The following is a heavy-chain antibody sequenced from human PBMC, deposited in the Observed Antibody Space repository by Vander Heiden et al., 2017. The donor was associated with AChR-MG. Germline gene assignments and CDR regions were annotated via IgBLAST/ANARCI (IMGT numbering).Heavy chain of an antibody. CDR1: GYILNDYP. V-gene: IGHV7-4-1*02. CDR3: AREADGDSVYGFGY. CDR2: INTNTGNP. J-gene: IGHJ4*02. D-gene: IGHD3-10*01. Sequence: QVHLVHSGSELKKPGASVKVSCPASGYILNDYPINWVRQAPGQGLEWLGWINTNTGNPTYAQGFTRRFVFSLGTSLNTTYLQINSLRADDTAVYYCAREADGDSVYGFGYWGQGALVTVSS.